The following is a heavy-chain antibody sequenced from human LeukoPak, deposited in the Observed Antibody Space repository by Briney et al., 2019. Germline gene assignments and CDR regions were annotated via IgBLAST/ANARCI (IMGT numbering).Heavy chain of an antibody. CDR2: ISDSDGGT. CDR3: AKDLDSSGYYGYYFDY. CDR1: GFTSSSYA. Sequence: GGSLRLSCAASGFTSSSYAMSWVRQAPGKGLEWVSAISDSDGGTYYADSVKGRFTISRDNSKNTLYLQMNSLRAEDTAVYYCAKDLDSSGYYGYYFDYWGQGTLVTVSS. V-gene: IGHV3-23*01. D-gene: IGHD3-22*01. J-gene: IGHJ4*02.